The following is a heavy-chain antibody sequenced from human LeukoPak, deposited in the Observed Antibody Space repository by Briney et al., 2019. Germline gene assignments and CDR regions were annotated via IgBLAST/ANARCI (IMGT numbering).Heavy chain of an antibody. CDR3: ARGGTTVVTHYYYYYGMDV. J-gene: IGHJ6*02. CDR1: GGTFSSYA. D-gene: IGHD4-23*01. CDR2: IIPILGIA. V-gene: IGHV1-69*04. Sequence: SVKVSCKASGGTFSSYAISWVRQAPGQGLEWMGRIIPILGIANYAQKFQGRVTITADKSTSTAYMELSSLRPEDTAVYYCARGGTTVVTHYYYYYGMDVWGQGTTVTVSS.